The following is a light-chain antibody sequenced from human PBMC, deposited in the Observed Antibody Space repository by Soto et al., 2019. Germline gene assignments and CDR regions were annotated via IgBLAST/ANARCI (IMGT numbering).Light chain of an antibody. CDR3: SSYTTTTSLVV. J-gene: IGLJ2*01. CDR1: SSDVGGYNF. CDR2: DVS. Sequence: QLVLTQPASVSGSPGQSITISCSGTSSDVGGYNFVSWYQVHPGKAPRLILYDVSSRPSGVSYRFSGSKSANTASLNISRLQAGDEADYYCSSYTTTTSLVVFGGGTKVTVL. V-gene: IGLV2-14*03.